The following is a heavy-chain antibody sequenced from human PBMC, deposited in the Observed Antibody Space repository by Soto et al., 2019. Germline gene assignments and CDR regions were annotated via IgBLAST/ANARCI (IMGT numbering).Heavy chain of an antibody. CDR3: ARHTYNSFDY. CDR2: ISKDSGRAT. D-gene: IGHD1-20*01. V-gene: IGHV3-11*01. J-gene: IGHJ4*02. Sequence: GGSLRLSCAASGFIFRDWFMSWIRQAPGKGLEWISYISKDSGRATRYADSVKGRFTISRDNAKSSVHLQMNGLRAEDTAVYYCARHTYNSFDYWGQGTLVTVSS. CDR1: GFIFRDWF.